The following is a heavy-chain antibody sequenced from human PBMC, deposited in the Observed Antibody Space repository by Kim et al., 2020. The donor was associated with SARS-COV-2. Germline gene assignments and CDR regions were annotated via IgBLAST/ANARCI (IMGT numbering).Heavy chain of an antibody. V-gene: IGHV4-59*08. D-gene: IGHD1-20*01. Sequence: SETLSLTCTVSGGSISSYYWSWIRQPPGKGLEWIGYIYYSGSTNYNPSLKSRVTISVDTSKNQFSLKLSSVTAADTAVYYCARCLRNWNPNDAFDIWGQGTMVTVSS. CDR3: ARCLRNWNPNDAFDI. CDR1: GGSISSYY. J-gene: IGHJ3*02. CDR2: IYYSGST.